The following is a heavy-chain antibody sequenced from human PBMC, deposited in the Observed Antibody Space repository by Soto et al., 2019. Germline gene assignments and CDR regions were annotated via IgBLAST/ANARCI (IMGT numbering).Heavy chain of an antibody. J-gene: IGHJ4*02. CDR1: GFTFTNYA. CDR2: ISASGGA. V-gene: IGHV3-23*01. CDR3: AKERGEIGLHIFDY. Sequence: GGSLRLSCAASGFTFTNYAMSWVRQAPGKGLEWVSGISASGGAYYTDSVKGRVTISRDNSKNTLYLQMNSLRAEDTAVYYCAKERGEIGLHIFDYWGQGSLVTVSS.